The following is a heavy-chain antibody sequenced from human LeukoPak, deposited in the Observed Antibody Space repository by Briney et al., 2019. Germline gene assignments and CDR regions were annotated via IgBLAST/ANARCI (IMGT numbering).Heavy chain of an antibody. CDR3: ARDRGTAVAGTYYYYMDV. D-gene: IGHD6-19*01. V-gene: IGHV4-59*12. CDR2: IYYSGST. J-gene: IGHJ6*03. CDR1: GGSISSYY. Sequence: SETLSLTCTVSGGSISSYYWSWIRQPPGKGLEWIGYIYYSGSTNYNPSLKSRVTISVDTSKNQFSLKLSSVTAADTAVYYCARDRGTAVAGTYYYYMDVWGKGTTVTISS.